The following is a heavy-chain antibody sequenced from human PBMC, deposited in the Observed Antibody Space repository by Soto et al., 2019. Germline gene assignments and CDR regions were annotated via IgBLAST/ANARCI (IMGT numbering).Heavy chain of an antibody. V-gene: IGHV4-4*07. CDR2: IYTSGST. J-gene: IGHJ4*02. Sequence: SETLSLTCTVSGGSISSYYWSWIRQPAGKGLEWIGRIYTSGSTNYRPSLESRMHMSLDATRNHYSLRLTSVTAADTAVYFCARAPVGLDTISYFDYWGQGKLVTVSS. CDR3: ARAPVGLDTISYFDY. CDR1: GGSISSYY. D-gene: IGHD3-3*01.